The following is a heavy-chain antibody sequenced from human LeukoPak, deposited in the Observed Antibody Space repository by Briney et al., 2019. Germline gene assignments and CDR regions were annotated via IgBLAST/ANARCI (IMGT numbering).Heavy chain of an antibody. CDR1: GFTFGSYA. Sequence: GGSLRLSCAASGFTFGSYAMSWVRQAPGKGLEWVSAISGSGGSTYYADSVKGRFTISRDNSKNTLYLQMNSLRAEDTAVYYCAKSLVVVPAANDYWGQGTLVTVSS. CDR3: AKSLVVVPAANDY. V-gene: IGHV3-23*01. D-gene: IGHD2-2*01. J-gene: IGHJ4*02. CDR2: ISGSGGST.